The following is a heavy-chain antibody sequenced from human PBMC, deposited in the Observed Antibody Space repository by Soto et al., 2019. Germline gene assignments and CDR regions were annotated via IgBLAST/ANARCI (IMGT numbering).Heavy chain of an antibody. J-gene: IGHJ6*02. Sequence: GXFLKLSYTTSGYPFASYWSGWVRQMPGKGLEWLGIIFPGDSDTKYSPSFQGQVIISADKSIRTAYLQWSSLKAADTAIYYCARQSLMDGLVQGTSVAVS. CDR3: ARQSLMDG. CDR2: IFPGDSDT. V-gene: IGHV5-51*01. CDR1: GYPFASYW.